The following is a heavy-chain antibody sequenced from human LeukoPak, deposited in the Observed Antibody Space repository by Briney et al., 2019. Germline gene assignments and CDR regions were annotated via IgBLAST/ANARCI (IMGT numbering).Heavy chain of an antibody. CDR1: GGSFSGYN. CDR2: INQSGST. D-gene: IGHD3-10*01. Sequence: SETLSLTCAVYGGSFSGYNWSWIRQPPGKGLEWIGEINQSGSTNYNPSLKSRVTVSVDTSKNQFSLKLSSVTAADTAVYYCAREPMVRGVRGYFQHWGQGTLVTVSS. V-gene: IGHV4-34*01. J-gene: IGHJ1*01. CDR3: AREPMVRGVRGYFQH.